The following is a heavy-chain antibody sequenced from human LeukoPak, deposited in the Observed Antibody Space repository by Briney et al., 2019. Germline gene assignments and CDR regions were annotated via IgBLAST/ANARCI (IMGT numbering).Heavy chain of an antibody. Sequence: GASVKVSCKASGGTFSSYAISWVRQAPGQGLEWMGGIIPIFGTANYAQKFQGRVTITADKSTSTAYMELSSLRSEDTAVYYCARLYDFWSGYYHERTDYWGQGTLVTVSS. D-gene: IGHD3-3*01. J-gene: IGHJ4*02. V-gene: IGHV1-69*06. CDR2: IIPIFGTA. CDR3: ARLYDFWSGYYHERTDY. CDR1: GGTFSSYA.